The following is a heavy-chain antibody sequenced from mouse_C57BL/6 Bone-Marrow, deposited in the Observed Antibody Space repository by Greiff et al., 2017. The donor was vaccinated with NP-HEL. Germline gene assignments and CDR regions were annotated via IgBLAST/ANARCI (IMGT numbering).Heavy chain of an antibody. CDR3: ARTDLLWLRRDWYFDV. CDR1: GFSLTSYG. Sequence: QVHVKQSGPGLVQPSQSLSITCTVSGFSLTSYGVHWVRQSPGKGLEWLGVIWSGGSTDYNAAFISRLSISKDNSKSQVFCKMNSLQADDTAIYDCARTDLLWLRRDWYFDVWGTGTTVTVAS. CDR2: IWSGGST. V-gene: IGHV2-2*01. D-gene: IGHD2-2*01. J-gene: IGHJ1*03.